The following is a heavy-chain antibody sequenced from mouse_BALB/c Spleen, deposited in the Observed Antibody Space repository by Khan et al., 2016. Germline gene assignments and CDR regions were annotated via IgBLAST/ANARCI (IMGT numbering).Heavy chain of an antibody. J-gene: IGHJ4*01. Sequence: EVELVESGGDLVKPGGSLNLSCAASGFTFSNYAMSWVRQTPDKRLEWVATISSGGSYTYYPDSVKGRITISRDNAKNTLYLQMSSLHSEDTALYYCARQLNCSSSDYAMYYWCQGTSLTVSS. CDR1: GFTFSNYA. D-gene: IGHD1-1*01. V-gene: IGHV5-6*01. CDR2: ISSGGSYT. CDR3: ARQLNCSSSDYAMYY.